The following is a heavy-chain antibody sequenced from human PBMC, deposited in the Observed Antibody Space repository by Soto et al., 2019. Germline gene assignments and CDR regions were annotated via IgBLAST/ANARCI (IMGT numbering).Heavy chain of an antibody. CDR1: GFTFSSYA. D-gene: IGHD3-10*01. J-gene: IGHJ4*02. CDR3: AKGVYASGTRRVPFDY. Sequence: EVQLLESGGGFVQPGGSLRLSCAASGFTFSSYAMSWVRQAPGKGVEWVSVISGSGSNTYYADSVKGRFTISRDNSKNTVYLQMGSLRAEDTAVYYCAKGVYASGTRRVPFDYWGQGTLVTVSS. CDR2: ISGSGSNT. V-gene: IGHV3-23*01.